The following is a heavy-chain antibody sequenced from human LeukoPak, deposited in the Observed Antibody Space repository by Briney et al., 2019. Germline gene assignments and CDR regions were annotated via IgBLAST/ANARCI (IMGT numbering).Heavy chain of an antibody. V-gene: IGHV3-23*01. D-gene: IGHD2-2*01. CDR3: ARAPTVLVGYCSSSSCQADY. CDR1: GFTFSNAW. J-gene: IGHJ4*02. Sequence: GGSLRLSCAASGFTFSNAWMSWVRQAPGKGLEWVSAISGSGGSTYYADSVKGRFTISRDNSKNTLYLQMNSLRVEDTAVYYCARAPTVLVGYCSSSSCQADYWGQGTLVTVSS. CDR2: ISGSGGST.